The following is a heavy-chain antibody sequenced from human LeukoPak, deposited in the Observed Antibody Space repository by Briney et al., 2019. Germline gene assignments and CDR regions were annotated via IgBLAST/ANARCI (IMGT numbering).Heavy chain of an antibody. V-gene: IGHV1-8*03. Sequence: ASVKVSCKASGYTFTSYDINWVRQATGQGLEWMGWMNPNSGNTGYAQKFQGRVTITRNTSISTAYMELSSLRSEDTAVYYCARVEGGYSGYEPNYYYYYYMDVWGKGTTVTVSS. CDR3: ARVEGGYSGYEPNYYYYYYMDV. J-gene: IGHJ6*03. CDR1: GYTFTSYD. CDR2: MNPNSGNT. D-gene: IGHD5-12*01.